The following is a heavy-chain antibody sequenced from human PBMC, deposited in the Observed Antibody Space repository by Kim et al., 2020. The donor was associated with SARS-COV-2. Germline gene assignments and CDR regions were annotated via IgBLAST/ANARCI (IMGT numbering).Heavy chain of an antibody. V-gene: IGHV4-28*01. Sequence: SETLSLTCAVSGYSISRSNWWGWIRQPPGKELELIGYIYYSGSTYYNPSLKSRLTMSVDTSKNQFSLTLSYVTAVDTAVYYCVKMISSGGSYYFYYWG. CDR3: VKMISSGGSYYFYY. J-gene: IGHJ4*01. CDR1: GYSISRSNW. CDR2: IYYSGST. D-gene: IGHD3-16*01.